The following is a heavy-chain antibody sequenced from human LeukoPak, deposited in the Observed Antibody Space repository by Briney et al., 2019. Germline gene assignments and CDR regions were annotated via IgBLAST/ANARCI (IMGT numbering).Heavy chain of an antibody. J-gene: IGHJ4*02. CDR3: AKVGFSEMEWLLYSDH. Sequence: PGGSLRLSCAASGLTFSSYAMSWVRQAPGKGLEWVSAISGSSGHTYYADSVKGRFTISRDNSKNTLYLQMNSLTAEDTAVYYCAKVGFSEMEWLLYSDHWGQGTPVTVSS. CDR1: GLTFSSYA. V-gene: IGHV3-23*01. CDR2: ISGSSGHT. D-gene: IGHD3-3*01.